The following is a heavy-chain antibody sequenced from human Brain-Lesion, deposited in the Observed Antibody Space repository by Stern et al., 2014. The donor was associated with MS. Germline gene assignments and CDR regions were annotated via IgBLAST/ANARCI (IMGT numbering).Heavy chain of an antibody. Sequence: VQLVQSGAEVKKPGASVKVSCKASGYIFTGYYIHWVRQAPGQGLEWMSWIKPTHGSTKYAQKFQGRVTMSRDTSISTAYVELSSLTSDDTAVYYCARDQRGITIFGVVTDYYYLGMDVWGQGTTVTVSS. CDR2: IKPTHGST. CDR3: ARDQRGITIFGVVTDYYYLGMDV. D-gene: IGHD3-3*01. J-gene: IGHJ6*02. CDR1: GYIFTGYY. V-gene: IGHV1-2*02.